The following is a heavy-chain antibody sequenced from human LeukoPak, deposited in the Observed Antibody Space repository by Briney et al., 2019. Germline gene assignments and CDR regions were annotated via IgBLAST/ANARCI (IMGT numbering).Heavy chain of an antibody. D-gene: IGHD4-23*01. CDR3: ARDPTTVVTLPYYFDD. CDR1: GGSFIGSH. J-gene: IGHJ4*02. V-gene: IGHV4-34*01. Sequence: PSETLSLTCAVSGGSFIGSHWNWIRQPPGKGLEWIGEINHSGNTNYNPSLKSRVTISVDASKNQFSLKLRSVTAADTAVYYCARDPTTVVTLPYYFDDWGQGTLVTVSS. CDR2: INHSGNT.